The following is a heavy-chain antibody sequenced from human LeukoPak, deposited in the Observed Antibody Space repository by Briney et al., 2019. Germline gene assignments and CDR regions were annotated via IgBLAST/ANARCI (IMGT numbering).Heavy chain of an antibody. J-gene: IGHJ4*02. CDR2: IYPGDSDT. V-gene: IGHV5-51*01. CDR1: GYSFTSYW. Sequence: GESLKISCQGSGYSFTSYWIGWVRQMPGKGLEWMGIIYPGDSDTRYSPSFQGQVTISADKSISTAYLQWSSLKASDTAMYYCATMGIAARNRLDYWGQGTLVTVSS. D-gene: IGHD6-25*01. CDR3: ATMGIAARNRLDY.